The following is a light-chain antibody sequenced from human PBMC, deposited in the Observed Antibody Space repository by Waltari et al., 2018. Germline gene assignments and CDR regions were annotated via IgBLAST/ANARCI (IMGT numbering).Light chain of an antibody. V-gene: IGLV4-69*01. Sequence: QLVLTQSPSASASLGASVKLTCTLSSGPSSNIIACHQQQPEKGPRYLTKVNSDGSHSKGDEIPDRFSGSSSGAERYLTISSLQSEDEADYYCQTGGHGTWVFGGGTKLTVL. CDR1: SGPSSNI. J-gene: IGLJ3*02. CDR2: VNSDGSH. CDR3: QTGGHGTWV.